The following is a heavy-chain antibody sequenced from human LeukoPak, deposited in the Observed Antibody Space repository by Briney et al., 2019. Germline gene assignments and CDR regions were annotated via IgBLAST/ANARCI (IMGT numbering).Heavy chain of an antibody. CDR3: TSRYSGYDTRGGTQLPHDAFDI. D-gene: IGHD5-12*01. V-gene: IGHV3-15*01. CDR2: IKSKTDGGTT. J-gene: IGHJ3*02. CDR1: GFTFSSYW. Sequence: PGGSLRLSCAASGFTFSSYWMSWVRQAPGKGLEWVGRIKSKTDGGTTDYAAPVKGRFTISRDDSKNTLYLQMNSLKTEDTAVYYCTSRYSGYDTRGGTQLPHDAFDIWGQGTMVTVSS.